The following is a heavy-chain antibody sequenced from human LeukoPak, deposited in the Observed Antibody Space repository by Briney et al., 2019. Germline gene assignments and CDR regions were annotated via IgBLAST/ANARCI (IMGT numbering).Heavy chain of an antibody. CDR2: INHSGST. J-gene: IGHJ5*02. V-gene: IGHV4-34*01. CDR1: GGSFSGYY. CDR3: ARGLGLLWFGELFTGNWFDP. D-gene: IGHD3-10*01. Sequence: SETPSLTCAVYGGSFSGYYWSWIRQPPGKGLEWIGEINHSGSTNYNPSLKSRVTISVDTSKNQFSLKLSSVTAADTAVYYCARGLGLLWFGELFTGNWFDPWGQGTLVTVSS.